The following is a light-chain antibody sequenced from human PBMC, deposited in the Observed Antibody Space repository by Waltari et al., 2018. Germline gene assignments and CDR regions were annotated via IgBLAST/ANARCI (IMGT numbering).Light chain of an antibody. CDR3: QHSYSIPFI. Sequence: DIQMTQSPSSLSASVGDRATITCRASQSIGSYLNWYQRKPGKAPNLLIYVATTLESGVPSRFTGSGSGTEFTLTINSLQPEDVATYYCQHSYSIPFIFGQGTKVEIK. J-gene: IGKJ2*01. CDR2: VAT. V-gene: IGKV1-39*01. CDR1: QSIGSY.